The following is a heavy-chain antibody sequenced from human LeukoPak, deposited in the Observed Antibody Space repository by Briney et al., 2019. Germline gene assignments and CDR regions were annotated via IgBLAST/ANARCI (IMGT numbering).Heavy chain of an antibody. J-gene: IGHJ4*02. V-gene: IGHV1-18*01. CDR2: ISAYNGNT. Sequence: ASVKVSCKASGYTFTSYGISWVRQAPGQGLEWMGWISAYNGNTNYAQKLQGRVTMTTDTSTSTAYMELRSLRSDDTAVYYCATDPDPESAHLPHFFLFDYWGQGTLVTVSS. CDR3: ATDPDPESAHLPHFFLFDY. D-gene: IGHD3-3*02. CDR1: GYTFTSYG.